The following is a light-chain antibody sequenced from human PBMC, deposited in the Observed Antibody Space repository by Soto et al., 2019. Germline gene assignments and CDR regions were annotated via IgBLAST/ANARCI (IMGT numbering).Light chain of an antibody. Sequence: EIVLTQSPGTLSLSPGDRATLSCRASQSISSNFLAWYQHKPGQSPRLLIYGGSTRVTGIPDRFSDSGSGTDFTLTISRLEPEDFAVYYCQQYGRSPPFIFGPGTKVDIK. V-gene: IGKV3-20*01. CDR2: GGS. CDR1: QSISSNF. CDR3: QQYGRSPPFI. J-gene: IGKJ3*01.